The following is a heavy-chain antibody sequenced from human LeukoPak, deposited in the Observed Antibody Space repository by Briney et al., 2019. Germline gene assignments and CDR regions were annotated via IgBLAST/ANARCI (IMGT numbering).Heavy chain of an antibody. D-gene: IGHD1-14*01. Sequence: PSETLSLTCTVSGYPTSGGYYWGWIRQPPGKGLEWIGYIYYSGSANYNPSLKSRVTISVDTSKNQFSLKLSSVTAADTAVYYCAREQPQYYMDVWGKGTTVTVSS. CDR1: GYPTSGGYY. V-gene: IGHV4-61*08. CDR2: IYYSGSA. CDR3: AREQPQYYMDV. J-gene: IGHJ6*03.